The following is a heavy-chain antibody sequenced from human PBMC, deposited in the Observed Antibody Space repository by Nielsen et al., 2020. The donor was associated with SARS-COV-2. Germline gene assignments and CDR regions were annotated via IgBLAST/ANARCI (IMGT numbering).Heavy chain of an antibody. CDR1: GGSISSGGYY. D-gene: IGHD3-9*01. Sequence: SETLSLTCTVSGGSISSGGYYWSWIRQHPGKGLEWIGYIYYSGSTYYNPSLKSRVTISVDTSKNQFSLKLSSVTAADTAVYYCAREGSRDYDILTGYTRPYYFDYWGQGTLVTVSS. V-gene: IGHV4-30-4*08. CDR2: IYYSGST. J-gene: IGHJ4*02. CDR3: AREGSRDYDILTGYTRPYYFDY.